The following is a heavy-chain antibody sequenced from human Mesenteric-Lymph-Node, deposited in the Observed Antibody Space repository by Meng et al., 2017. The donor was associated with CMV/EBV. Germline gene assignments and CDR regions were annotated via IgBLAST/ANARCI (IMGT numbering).Heavy chain of an antibody. CDR3: AREGSDFWSGVDQNWFDP. D-gene: IGHD3-3*01. V-gene: IGHV4-34*01. J-gene: IGHJ5*02. CDR1: GGSFSGYY. CDR2: INHSGST. Sequence: SETLSLTCAVYGGSFSGYYWSWIRQPPGKGLEWIGEINHSGSTNYNPSLKSRVTISVDTSKNQFSLKLSSVTAADTAVYYCAREGSDFWSGVDQNWFDPWGQGTLVTVSS.